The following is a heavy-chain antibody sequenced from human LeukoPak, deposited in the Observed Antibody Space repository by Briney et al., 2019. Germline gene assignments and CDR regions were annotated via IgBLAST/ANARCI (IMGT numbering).Heavy chain of an antibody. CDR1: GGSISSGGYY. V-gene: IGHV4-31*03. J-gene: IGHJ4*02. CDR2: IYYSGST. D-gene: IGHD1-1*01. CDR3: ARVGSMDWNHSVPFDY. Sequence: PSETLSLTCTVSGGSISSGGYYWSWIRQHPGKGLEWIGYIYYSGSTYYNPSLKSRVTISVDTSKNQFSLKLSSVTAADTAVYYCARVGSMDWNHSVPFDYWGQGTLVTVSS.